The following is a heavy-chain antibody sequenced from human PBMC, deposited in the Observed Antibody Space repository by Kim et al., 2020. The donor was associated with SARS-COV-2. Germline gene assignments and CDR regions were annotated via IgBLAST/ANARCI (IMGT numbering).Heavy chain of an antibody. J-gene: IGHJ4*02. CDR2: IYHSGST. Sequence: SETLSLTCTVSGYSISSGYYWGWIRQPPGKGLEWIGSIYHSGSTYYNPSLKSRVTISVDTSKNQFSLKLSSVTAADTAVYYCARDKLSIVVVTPPFDYWGQGTLVTASS. D-gene: IGHD3-22*01. CDR1: GYSISSGYY. V-gene: IGHV4-38-2*02. CDR3: ARDKLSIVVVTPPFDY.